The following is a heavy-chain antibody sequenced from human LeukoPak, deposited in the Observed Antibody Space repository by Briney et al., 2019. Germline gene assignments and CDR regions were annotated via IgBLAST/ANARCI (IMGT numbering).Heavy chain of an antibody. V-gene: IGHV4-59*08. D-gene: IGHD3-16*01. CDR1: GGSISKYD. Sequence: PSETLSLTCTVSGGSISKYDWSSIRQPPGKGLEWIGYIFYTGSINYNPSLRGRVTISVDTSKRQFSLRLSYVTAADTAVYYYARSYAAIFDSAAGWFDTWGQGTLVTVSS. CDR3: ARSYAAIFDSAAGWFDT. J-gene: IGHJ5*02. CDR2: IFYTGSI.